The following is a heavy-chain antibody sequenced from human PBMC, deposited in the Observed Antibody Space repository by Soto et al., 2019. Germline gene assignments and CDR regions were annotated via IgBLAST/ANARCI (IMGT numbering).Heavy chain of an antibody. CDR1: GYTFTSYD. CDR2: MNPNSGNT. CDR3: ARGQTGTLYYFYDMGV. J-gene: IGHJ6*03. V-gene: IGHV1-8*01. Sequence: ASVKVSCKASGYTFTSYDINWVRQATGQGLEWMGWMNPNSGNTGYAQKFQGRVTMTRNTSISTAYMELSSLRSEDTAVYYCARGQTGTLYYFYDMGVRGKGTTVSASS. D-gene: IGHD1-1*01.